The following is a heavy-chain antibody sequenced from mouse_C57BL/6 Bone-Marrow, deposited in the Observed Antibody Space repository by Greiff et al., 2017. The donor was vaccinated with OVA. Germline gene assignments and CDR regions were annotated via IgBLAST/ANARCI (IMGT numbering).Heavy chain of an antibody. V-gene: IGHV1-72*01. Sequence: QVQLQQPGAELVKPGASVKLSCKASGYTFTSYWMHWVKQRPGRGLEWIGRIDPNSGGTKYNEKFKSQATLTVDKPSSTAYMQLSSLTSEDSAVYYCARWMGRRKNYAMDYWGQGTSVTVSS. CDR2: IDPNSGGT. D-gene: IGHD4-1*01. J-gene: IGHJ4*01. CDR1: GYTFTSYW. CDR3: ARWMGRRKNYAMDY.